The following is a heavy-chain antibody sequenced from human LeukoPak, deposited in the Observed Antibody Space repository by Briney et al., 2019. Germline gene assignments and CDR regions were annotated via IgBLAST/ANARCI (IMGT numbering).Heavy chain of an antibody. Sequence: GGSLRLSCEASGFTLSNRWMTWVRQAPGKGLEWVATIKQGGGEKFYVDSVRGRFTISEDSAKNSLYLQMNSLRADDTAVYYCARDPFDHWGQGTLVNVSS. V-gene: IGHV3-7*01. CDR1: GFTLSNRW. J-gene: IGHJ5*02. CDR2: IKQGGGEK. CDR3: ARDPFDH.